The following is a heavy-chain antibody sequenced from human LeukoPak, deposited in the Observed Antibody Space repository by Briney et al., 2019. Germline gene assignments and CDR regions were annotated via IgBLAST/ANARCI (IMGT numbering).Heavy chain of an antibody. CDR1: GFTFSSYS. CDR3: AKRMYYYDSSGYYRWDAFDI. J-gene: IGHJ3*02. V-gene: IGHV3-23*01. CDR2: ISGSGGST. Sequence: GGSLRLSCAASGFTFSSYSMGWFRQAPGKGLKWVSAISGSGGSTYYADSVKGRFTISRDNFKNTLYLQMNSLRAEDTAVYYCAKRMYYYDSSGYYRWDAFDIWGQVTMVTVSS. D-gene: IGHD3-22*01.